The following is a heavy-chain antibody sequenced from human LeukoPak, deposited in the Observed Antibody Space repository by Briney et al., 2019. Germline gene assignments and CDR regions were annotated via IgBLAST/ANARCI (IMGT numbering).Heavy chain of an antibody. D-gene: IGHD3-3*01. CDR2: IVVGSGNT. CDR1: GFTFTSSA. Sequence: GASVKVSCKASGFTFTSSAMQWVRQARGQRLEWIGWIVVGSGNTNYAQKFQERVTITRDMSTSTAYMEVSSLRSEDTAVYYCAADNPLSVLRFYHWGQGTLVTVSS. CDR3: AADNPLSVLRFYH. V-gene: IGHV1-58*02. J-gene: IGHJ4*02.